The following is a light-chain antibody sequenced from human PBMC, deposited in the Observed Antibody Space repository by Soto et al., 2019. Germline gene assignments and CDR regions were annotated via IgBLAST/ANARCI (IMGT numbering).Light chain of an antibody. CDR3: QQRSTWPLT. J-gene: IGKJ4*01. CDR1: QSVSSY. Sequence: EIVLTQSPATLSLSPGERATLSCRASQSVSSYLVWYQQKPGQAPRLLMYDASNRATGIPVRFSGSGSGTDFTLTISSLEPADFAVYYCQQRSTWPLTFGGGTKVEIK. V-gene: IGKV3-11*01. CDR2: DAS.